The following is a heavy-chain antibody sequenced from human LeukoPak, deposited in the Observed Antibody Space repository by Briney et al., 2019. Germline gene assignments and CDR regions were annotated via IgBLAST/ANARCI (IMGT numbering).Heavy chain of an antibody. Sequence: GGSLRLSCAASGFTFSSYAMSWVRQAPGKGLEWLSAISGSGGSTYYADSVKGRFTISRDNSKNTLYLQMNSLRAEDTAVYYCAKALGIAVAGRGDYWGQGTLVTVSS. D-gene: IGHD6-19*01. CDR1: GFTFSSYA. J-gene: IGHJ4*02. CDR3: AKALGIAVAGRGDY. CDR2: ISGSGGST. V-gene: IGHV3-23*01.